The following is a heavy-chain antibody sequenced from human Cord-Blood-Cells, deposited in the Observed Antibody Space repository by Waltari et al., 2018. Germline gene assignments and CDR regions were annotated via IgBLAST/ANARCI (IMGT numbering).Heavy chain of an antibody. V-gene: IGHV4-39*01. CDR1: GGSISSSSYY. D-gene: IGHD6-13*01. CDR3: ATPFIAAAGTGPFDY. CDR2: IYYSGST. Sequence: QLQLQESGPGLVKPSETLSLTCTVSGGSISSSSYYWGWIRQPPGKGLEWIGSIYYSGSTYYNPSLKRRVTISVDTSKNQFSLKLSSVTAADTAVYYCATPFIAAAGTGPFDYWGQGTLVTVSS. J-gene: IGHJ4*02.